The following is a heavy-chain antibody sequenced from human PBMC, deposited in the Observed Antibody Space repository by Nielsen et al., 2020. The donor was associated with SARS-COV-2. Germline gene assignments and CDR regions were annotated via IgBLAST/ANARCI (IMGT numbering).Heavy chain of an antibody. CDR2: INHSGST. CDR1: GGSFSGYY. Sequence: SETLSLTCAVYGGSFSGYYWSWIRQPPGKGLEWIGEINHSGSTNYNPSLKSRVTISVDTSKNQFSLKLSSVTAADTAVYYCARGRIAVAGTGDNWFDPWGQGTTVTVSS. CDR3: ARGRIAVAGTGDNWFDP. J-gene: IGHJ5*01. V-gene: IGHV4-34*01. D-gene: IGHD6-19*01.